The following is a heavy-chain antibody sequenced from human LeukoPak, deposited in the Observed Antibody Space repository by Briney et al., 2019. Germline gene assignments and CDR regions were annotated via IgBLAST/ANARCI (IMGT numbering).Heavy chain of an antibody. D-gene: IGHD6-19*01. CDR1: GFTFDEYT. CDR2: IGWDSDSK. Sequence: GGSLRLSCVASGFTFDEYTTHWVRQVPGKGLEWVSVIGWDSDSKYYLESVKGRFTISRDNSKNSLYLQMNSLRTEDTAFYYCAKDRSRSYSSFDSWGQGTLVTVSS. CDR3: AKDRSRSYSSFDS. V-gene: IGHV3-43*01. J-gene: IGHJ4*02.